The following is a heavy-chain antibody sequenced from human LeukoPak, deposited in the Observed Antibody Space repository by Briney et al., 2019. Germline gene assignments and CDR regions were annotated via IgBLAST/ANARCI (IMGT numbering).Heavy chain of an antibody. V-gene: IGHV3-23*01. CDR2: ISGSGGST. D-gene: IGHD3-3*01. CDR1: GFTFSSYA. J-gene: IGHJ4*02. Sequence: GGSLRLSCAASGFTFSSYAMSWVRQAPGKGLEWVSAISGSGGSTYYADSVKGRFTISRDNPKNTLYLQMNSLRAEDTAVYYCAKDPRGSIFGVVIVSYYFDYWGQGTLVTVSS. CDR3: AKDPRGSIFGVVIVSYYFDY.